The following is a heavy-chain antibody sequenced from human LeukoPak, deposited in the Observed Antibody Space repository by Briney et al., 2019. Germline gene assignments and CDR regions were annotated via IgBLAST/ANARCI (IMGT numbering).Heavy chain of an antibody. V-gene: IGHV4-4*07. CDR2: IYTSGST. D-gene: IGHD6-25*01. J-gene: IGHJ1*01. Sequence: SETLSLTCTVSGGSISSYYWSWIRQPAGKGLEWIGRIYTSGSTNYNPSLKSRVTMSVDTSKNQFSLKLSSVTAADTAVYYCTRMGRSSGPFQHWGQGTLVTVSS. CDR1: GGSISSYY. CDR3: TRMGRSSGPFQH.